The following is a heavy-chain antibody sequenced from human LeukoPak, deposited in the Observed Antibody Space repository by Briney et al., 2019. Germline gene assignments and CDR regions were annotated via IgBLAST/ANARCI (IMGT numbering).Heavy chain of an antibody. CDR2: ISSNGGST. J-gene: IGHJ4*02. D-gene: IGHD3-9*01. V-gene: IGHV3-64D*06. Sequence: PGGSLRLSCSASGFTFSSYAMHWVRQSPGKGLEYVSAISSNGGSTYYADSVKDRFTISRDNSKNTLYLQMSSLRAEDTAVYYCVKAGNYDILTGYYNVPPFDYWGQGTLVTVSS. CDR1: GFTFSSYA. CDR3: VKAGNYDILTGYYNVPPFDY.